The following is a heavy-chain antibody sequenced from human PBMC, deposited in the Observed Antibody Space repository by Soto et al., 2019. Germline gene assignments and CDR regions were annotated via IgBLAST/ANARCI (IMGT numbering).Heavy chain of an antibody. V-gene: IGHV1-3*01. J-gene: IGHJ5*02. D-gene: IGHD4-17*01. CDR3: ARETTDYGDYVGWFDP. CDR2: INAGNGNT. Sequence: VSVKVSCKASGYTFTSYAMHWVRQAPGQRLEWMGWINAGNGNTKYSQKFQGRVTITRDTSASTAYMELSSLRSEDTAVYYCARETTDYGDYVGWFDPWGQGTLVTVSS. CDR1: GYTFTSYA.